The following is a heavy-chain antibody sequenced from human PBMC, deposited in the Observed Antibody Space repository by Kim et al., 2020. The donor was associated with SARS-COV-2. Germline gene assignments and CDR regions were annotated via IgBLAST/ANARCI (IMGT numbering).Heavy chain of an antibody. Sequence: GGSLRLSCAASGFTFSNYGMHWVRQALGKGLEGVAVISKDGSDKDYADSMKGRFTISRDNSKNTVYLQMSNLRAEDTAIYYCTNYGSGSGNLWGQGTLVIVSS. V-gene: IGHV3-30*18. CDR1: GFTFSNYG. D-gene: IGHD2-15*01. J-gene: IGHJ4*02. CDR2: ISKDGSDK. CDR3: TNYGSGSGNL.